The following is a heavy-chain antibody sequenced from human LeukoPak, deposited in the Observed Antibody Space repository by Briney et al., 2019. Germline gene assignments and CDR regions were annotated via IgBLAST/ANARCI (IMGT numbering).Heavy chain of an antibody. CDR1: GVSISSYY. J-gene: IGHJ4*02. D-gene: IGHD6-13*01. V-gene: IGHV4-59*01. Sequence: PSETLSLTCTVSGVSISSYYWSWIRQPPGKGLEWSGYIYYSGSTNYNPSLKSRVTISVDTSKNQFSLKLSSVTAADTAVYYCARDIGSSWDYWGQGTLVTVSS. CDR2: IYYSGST. CDR3: ARDIGSSWDY.